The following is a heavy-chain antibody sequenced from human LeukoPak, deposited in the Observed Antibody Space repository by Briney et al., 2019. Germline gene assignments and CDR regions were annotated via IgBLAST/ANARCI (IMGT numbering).Heavy chain of an antibody. CDR2: ISSSGSTI. Sequence: PGGSLRLSCAASGFTFSSYEMSWVRQAPGKGLEWVSYISSSGSTIYYADSVKGRYTISRDNAKNSLYLQMNSLRAEDTAVYYCARDRNDFIDYWGQGTLVTVSS. V-gene: IGHV3-48*03. CDR1: GFTFSSYE. J-gene: IGHJ4*02. CDR3: ARDRNDFIDY. D-gene: IGHD3/OR15-3a*01.